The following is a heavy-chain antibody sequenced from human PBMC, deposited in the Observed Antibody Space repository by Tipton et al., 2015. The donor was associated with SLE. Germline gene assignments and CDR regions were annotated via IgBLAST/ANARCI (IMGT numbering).Heavy chain of an antibody. V-gene: IGHV3-49*03. J-gene: IGHJ3*02. Sequence: SLRLSCAASGFTFGDSALSWFRQAPGKGLEWVAFIRSKPYGGAIEYAASVKGRFTISRDDSKSITYLQMNSLKTEDTAMYYCTTWGGSYGLGFDIWGQGPMVTVSS. CDR3: TTWGGSYGLGFDI. D-gene: IGHD1-26*01. CDR1: GFTFGDSA. CDR2: IRSKPYGGAI.